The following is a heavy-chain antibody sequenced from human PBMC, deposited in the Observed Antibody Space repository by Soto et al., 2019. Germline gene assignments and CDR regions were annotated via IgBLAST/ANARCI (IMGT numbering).Heavy chain of an antibody. V-gene: IGHV4-61*01. CDR2: IYYSGST. J-gene: IGHJ5*02. D-gene: IGHD2-15*01. CDR1: GGSVSSGSYY. Sequence: SETLSLTCTVSGGSVSSGSYYWSWIRQPPGKGLEWIGYIYYSGSTNYNPSLKSRVTMSVDTSKNQFSLKLSSVTAADTAVYYCARAGAAAPWIVNWFDPWGQGTLVTVSS. CDR3: ARAGAAAPWIVNWFDP.